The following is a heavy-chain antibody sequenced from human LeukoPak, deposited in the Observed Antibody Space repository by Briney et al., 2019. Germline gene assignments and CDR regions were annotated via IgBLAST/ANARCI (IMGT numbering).Heavy chain of an antibody. CDR2: IYSGGST. D-gene: IGHD7-27*01. V-gene: IGHV3-66*01. Sequence: PGGSLRLSFAASGFTVSSNYMSWVRRAPGKGLEWGSGIYSGGSTYYADSVKGRFTISRDNSKNSLYLQMNSLRAEDTAVYYCARSPANWGIYYYYYMDVWGKGTTVTVSS. J-gene: IGHJ6*03. CDR3: ARSPANWGIYYYYYMDV. CDR1: GFTVSSNY.